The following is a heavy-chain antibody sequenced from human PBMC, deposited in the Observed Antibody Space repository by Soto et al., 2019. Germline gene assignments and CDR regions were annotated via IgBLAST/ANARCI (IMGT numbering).Heavy chain of an antibody. CDR1: GYSFTGYP. Sequence: ASVKVSCKASGYSFTGYPMHWVRQAPGQGLEWMGWINPKNGATNYAQKFQGWVTMTRDASTSTAYMELSSLKSEDTAVYSCARRTINYYYYGMDVWGQGTTVTVSS. CDR3: ARRTINYYYYGMDV. CDR2: INPKNGAT. D-gene: IGHD1-1*01. V-gene: IGHV1-2*04. J-gene: IGHJ6*02.